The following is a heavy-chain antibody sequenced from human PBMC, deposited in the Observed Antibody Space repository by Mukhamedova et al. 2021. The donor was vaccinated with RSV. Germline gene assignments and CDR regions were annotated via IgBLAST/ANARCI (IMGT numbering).Heavy chain of an antibody. CDR3: ARDWNCSMSCSNVFDC. J-gene: IGHJ4*02. Sequence: TNYAQKFQGRVTMTTDTSTTTVYMQPGSLTSDDSAIYYCARDWNCSMSCSNVFDCWGQGTLVTVSS. D-gene: IGHD2-2*01. CDR2: T. V-gene: IGHV1-18*01.